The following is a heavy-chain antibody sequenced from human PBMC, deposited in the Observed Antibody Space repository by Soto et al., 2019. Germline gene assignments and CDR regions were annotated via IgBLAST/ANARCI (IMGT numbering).Heavy chain of an antibody. CDR1: GYTFTTYG. Sequence: QVHLVQSGVEVNKPGASVKVSCKASGYTFTTYGISWVRQAPGQGLEWMGWIGAYDGHTNYAQKFQGRVTMTIDTSTSTAHMELRSLRSDDTALYYCARDFYCSRGSRGSCSDCFDPWGQGTLVIVSP. CDR2: IGAYDGHT. J-gene: IGHJ5*02. D-gene: IGHD2-15*01. CDR3: ARDFYCSRGSRGSCSDCFDP. V-gene: IGHV1-18*01.